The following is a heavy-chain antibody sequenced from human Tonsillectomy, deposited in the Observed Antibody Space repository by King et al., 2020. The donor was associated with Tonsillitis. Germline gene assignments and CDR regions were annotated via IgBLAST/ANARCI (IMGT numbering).Heavy chain of an antibody. V-gene: IGHV4-30-2*01. CDR3: ARDGGYYGMDV. Sequence: LQLQESGSGLVKPSQTLSLTCAVSGGSISSGGYSWSWIRQPPGKGLEWIGYIFHSGSTHCNPSLKSRVTISVDGSKNQFSLKLISVTAADTAVYYCARDGGYYGMDVWGQGTTVTVSS. CDR2: IFHSGST. J-gene: IGHJ6*02. CDR1: GGSISSGGYS. D-gene: IGHD4-23*01.